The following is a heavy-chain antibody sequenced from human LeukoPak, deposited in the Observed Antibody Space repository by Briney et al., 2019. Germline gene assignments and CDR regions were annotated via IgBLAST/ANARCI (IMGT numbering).Heavy chain of an antibody. CDR1: GFTFSSYW. CDR2: IKQDGSEK. V-gene: IGHV3-7*01. Sequence: PGGSLRLSCAASGFTFSSYWMGWVRQAPGKGLEWVANIKQDGSEKYYVDSVKGRFTISRDNAKNSLYLQMNSLRAEDTAVYYCARDSTTVILYYYYYGMDVWGQGTTVTVSS. D-gene: IGHD4-11*01. J-gene: IGHJ6*02. CDR3: ARDSTTVILYYYYYGMDV.